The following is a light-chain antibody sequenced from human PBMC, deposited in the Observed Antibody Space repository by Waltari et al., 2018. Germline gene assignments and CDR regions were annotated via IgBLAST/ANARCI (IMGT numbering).Light chain of an antibody. CDR1: QSVYTF. J-gene: IGKJ4*01. CDR3: QQRANWPPLT. Sequence: EIVLTQSPATLSLSPGERATLSCRASQSVYTFLAWYQQKPGQAPRLLIYHASNRAAGIPARFSGSGSGTDFTLTISSLAPEDSAVYYCQQRANWPPLTFGGGTKVEI. V-gene: IGKV3-11*01. CDR2: HAS.